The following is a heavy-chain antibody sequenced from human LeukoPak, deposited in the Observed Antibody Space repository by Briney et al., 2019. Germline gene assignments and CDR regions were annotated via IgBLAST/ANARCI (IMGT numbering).Heavy chain of an antibody. CDR2: IKSMGDGRTL. CDR1: GFTFSYAW. V-gene: IGHV3-15*01. Sequence: GGSLRLSCEASGFTFSYAWMSWVRQAPGKGLEWVGRIKSMGDGRTLEYAETGEGRLTISRDDAKMTLYLQMNSLKTEDAAVYYCTPDGAFYFLDVWGKGVTVTVSS. J-gene: IGHJ6*03. CDR3: TPDGAFYFLDV. D-gene: IGHD3-16*01.